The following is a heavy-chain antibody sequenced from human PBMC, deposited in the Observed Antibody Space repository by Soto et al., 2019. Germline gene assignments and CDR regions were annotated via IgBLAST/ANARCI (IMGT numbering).Heavy chain of an antibody. V-gene: IGHV3-30*04. J-gene: IGHJ1*01. CDR3: AKGGSVGTYFQH. CDR2: ISYDGSNK. CDR1: GFTFSRYA. Sequence: GGPLRLSCAASGFTFSRYAMHWVRQAPGKGLEWVAVISYDGSNKYYADTVKGRFTISRDNSKNTLYLQMNSLRAEDTAVYYCAKGGSVGTYFQHWGQGTLVTVSS. D-gene: IGHD6-19*01.